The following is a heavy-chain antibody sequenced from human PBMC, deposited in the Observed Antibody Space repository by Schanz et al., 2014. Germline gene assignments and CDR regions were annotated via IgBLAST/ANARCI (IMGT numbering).Heavy chain of an antibody. CDR1: GFIFNDYY. Sequence: QVQLVESGGGLVKPGGSLRLSCAASGFIFNDYYMNWIRQAPGKGLEWLSYISRDGTTSYYADSVKGRFTISRDNAKNSLYLEMTSLRGEDTAVYFCAKDRWRATVMVDAFDIWGQGTKVTVSS. V-gene: IGHV3-11*01. CDR3: AKDRWRATVMVDAFDI. D-gene: IGHD4-4*01. CDR2: ISRDGTTS. J-gene: IGHJ3*02.